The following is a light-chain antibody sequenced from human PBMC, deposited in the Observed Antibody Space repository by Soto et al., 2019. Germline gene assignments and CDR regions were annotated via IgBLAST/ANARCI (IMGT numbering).Light chain of an antibody. J-gene: IGKJ4*01. V-gene: IGKV3-20*01. CDR1: QSVSSSY. CDR2: GAS. CDR3: QQYGRSPRT. Sequence: ETVLTQSPRTLSLSPGESATLSCRAIQSVSSSYLAWYQQKPGQAPRLLIYGASSRATGIPDRFSGSGSGTEFTLTIRRLEAEDFAVYYCQQYGRSPRTFGGGTKVDIK.